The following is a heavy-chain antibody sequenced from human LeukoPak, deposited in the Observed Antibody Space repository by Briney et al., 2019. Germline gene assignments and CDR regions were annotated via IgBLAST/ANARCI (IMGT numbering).Heavy chain of an antibody. V-gene: IGHV3-21*01. D-gene: IGHD6-13*01. J-gene: IGHJ4*02. CDR2: ISSSSSYI. CDR1: GFTLSSYS. Sequence: PGGSLRLSCAASGFTLSSYSMNWVRQAPGKGLEWVSSISSSSSYIYYADSVKGRFTISRDNAKNSLYLQMNRLRAEDTAVYYCARDHIAAAGTFDYWGQGTLVTVSS. CDR3: ARDHIAAAGTFDY.